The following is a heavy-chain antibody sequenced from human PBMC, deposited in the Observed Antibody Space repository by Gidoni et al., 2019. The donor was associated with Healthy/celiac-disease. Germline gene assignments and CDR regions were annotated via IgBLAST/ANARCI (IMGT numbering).Heavy chain of an antibody. CDR2: ISGSGVRT. D-gene: IGHD2-15*01. CDR1: AFTFSSYS. CDR3: AKAAWDIVVVVAATPSE. J-gene: IGHJ4*02. V-gene: IGHV3-23*01. Sequence: EVQLLESWGGLLQPGWSLRLSCASSAFTFSSYSMCWVRQAPVSGLEWVSAISGSGVRTYYAESVKGRFTISRENTKNTVYLQMNSLRAEETAVYYCAKAAWDIVVVVAATPSEWGQGTLVTVSS.